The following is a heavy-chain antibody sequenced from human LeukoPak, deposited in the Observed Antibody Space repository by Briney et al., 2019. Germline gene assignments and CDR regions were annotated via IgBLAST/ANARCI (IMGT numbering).Heavy chain of an antibody. CDR1: GGSISSYY. V-gene: IGHV4-59*12. CDR2: IYHSGST. CDR3: VSNGWYSLEY. D-gene: IGHD6-19*01. Sequence: SETLSLTCTVSGGSISSYYWSWIRQAPGKGLEWIGEIYHSGSTNYNPSLKSRVTLSVDKSKNQLSLRLNSVTAADTAVYYCVSNGWYSLEYWGQGTLVTVSS. J-gene: IGHJ4*02.